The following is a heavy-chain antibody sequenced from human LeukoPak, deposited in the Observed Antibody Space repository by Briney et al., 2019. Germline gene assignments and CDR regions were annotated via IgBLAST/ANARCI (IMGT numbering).Heavy chain of an antibody. Sequence: GGSLRLSCAASGFTFSSYGMHWVRQAPGKGLEWVAVISYDGSNKYYADSVKGRFTISRDNSKNTLYLQMNSLRAEDTAVYYCARGYCSSTSCYSSGINWFDPWGQGTLVTVSS. D-gene: IGHD2-2*02. J-gene: IGHJ5*02. CDR2: ISYDGSNK. CDR3: ARGYCSSTSCYSSGINWFDP. CDR1: GFTFSSYG. V-gene: IGHV3-30*03.